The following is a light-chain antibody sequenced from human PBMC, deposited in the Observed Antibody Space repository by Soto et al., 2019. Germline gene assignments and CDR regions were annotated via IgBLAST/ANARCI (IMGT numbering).Light chain of an antibody. V-gene: IGKV3-11*01. CDR1: QSVTSN. Sequence: EIVLTQSSATLSLSPGERATLSCRASQSVTSNALAWYQQKPGQAPRLLIYGVSSRATGIPDRFSGSGSGTDFTLTISSLEAEDFAVYYCQQRSKWPLTFGGGTKVEIK. J-gene: IGKJ4*01. CDR3: QQRSKWPLT. CDR2: GVS.